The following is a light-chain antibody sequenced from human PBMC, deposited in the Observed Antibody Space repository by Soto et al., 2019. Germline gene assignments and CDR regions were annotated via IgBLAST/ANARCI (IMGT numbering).Light chain of an antibody. Sequence: QSVLTQPRSVSGSPGQSVTISCTGTSSDVGGYNYVSWYQQHPGKAPKLMIYDVSKRPSGVPDRFSGSKSGNTASLTISGLQAEDEADYYCCSYAGIYFHVFGTGTKVTVL. CDR1: SSDVGGYNY. CDR2: DVS. J-gene: IGLJ1*01. CDR3: CSYAGIYFHV. V-gene: IGLV2-11*01.